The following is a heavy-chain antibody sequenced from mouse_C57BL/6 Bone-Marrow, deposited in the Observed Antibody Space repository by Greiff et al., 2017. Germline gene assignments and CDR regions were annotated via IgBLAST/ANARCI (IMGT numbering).Heavy chain of an antibody. D-gene: IGHD2-3*01. CDR2: IYPGSGST. CDR3: AREAPLYDGYPWFAY. CDR1: GYTFTSYW. V-gene: IGHV1-55*01. J-gene: IGHJ3*01. Sequence: VQLQQPGAELVKPGASVKMSCKASGYTFTSYWITWVKQRPGHGLEWIGDIYPGSGSTNSNEKFKSKATLTVDTSSITAYMQLSSLTSEDSAVYDCAREAPLYDGYPWFAYWGQGTLVTVSA.